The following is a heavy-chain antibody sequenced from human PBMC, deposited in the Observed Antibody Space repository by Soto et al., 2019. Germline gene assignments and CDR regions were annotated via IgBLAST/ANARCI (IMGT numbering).Heavy chain of an antibody. Sequence: GGSLRLSCAASGFCVSNYYMSWFRQAPGKGLEWVSVIYRGGERYYADSVQGRFTTSRDISSNSLDLQMNNMRVEDTAVYYCARDHRDGDTLWGHEAVVPVSA. CDR2: IYRGGER. V-gene: IGHV3-66*01. CDR1: GFCVSNYY. J-gene: IGHJ4*01. CDR3: ARDHRDGDTL. D-gene: IGHD5-18*01.